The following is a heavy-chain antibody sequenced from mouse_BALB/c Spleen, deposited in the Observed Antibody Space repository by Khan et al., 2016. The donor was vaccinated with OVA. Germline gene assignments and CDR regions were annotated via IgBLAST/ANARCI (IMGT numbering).Heavy chain of an antibody. Sequence: QVQLQQSGAELVRPGASVNMSCKASGYTFTSHTMNWVHQRPGQGLEWIGYINPRSGSSNYNQKFTDKATLTADKSSSTAYMQLSSLTSEDSAVYYCARRTTEYAMDYWGQGTSVTVSS. V-gene: IGHV1-4*01. CDR3: ARRTTEYAMDY. CDR1: GYTFTSHT. CDR2: INPRSGSS. J-gene: IGHJ4*01. D-gene: IGHD2-14*01.